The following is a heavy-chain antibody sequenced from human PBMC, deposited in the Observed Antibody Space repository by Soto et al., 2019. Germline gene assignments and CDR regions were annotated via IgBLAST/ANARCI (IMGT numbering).Heavy chain of an antibody. D-gene: IGHD2-8*02. CDR3: AKASTALGTYWFDY. CDR2: MSGGGGRS. CDR1: GFTFSSYS. Sequence: GGSLRLSCVASGFTFSSYSMSWVRQAPGKGLEWVSAMSGGGGRSYFADSVKGRFTISRDEARNTLYLQMDSLRAKDTAVYYCAKASTALGTYWFDYWGQGTQVTVSS. V-gene: IGHV3-23*01. J-gene: IGHJ4*02.